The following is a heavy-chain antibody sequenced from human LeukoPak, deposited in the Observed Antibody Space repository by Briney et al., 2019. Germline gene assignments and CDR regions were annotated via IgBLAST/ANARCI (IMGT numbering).Heavy chain of an antibody. D-gene: IGHD6-19*01. CDR2: ISGSGGST. CDR3: ARTIAVAGYYYYYYMDV. V-gene: IGHV3-23*01. CDR1: GFTFSSYA. Sequence: PGGSLRLSCAASGFTFSSYAMSWVRPAPGKGLEWVSAISGSGGSTYYADSVKGRFTISRDNSKNTLYLQMNSLRAEDTAVYYCARTIAVAGYYYYYYMDVWGKGTTVTVSS. J-gene: IGHJ6*03.